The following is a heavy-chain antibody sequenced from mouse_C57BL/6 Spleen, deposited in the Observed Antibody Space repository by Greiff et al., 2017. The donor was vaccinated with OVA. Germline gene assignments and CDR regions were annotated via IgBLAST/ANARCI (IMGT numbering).Heavy chain of an antibody. CDR1: GFTFSDYG. CDR3: ARGGITTVYFDY. D-gene: IGHD1-1*01. CDR2: ISSGSSTI. Sequence: EVKLEESGGGLVKPGGSLKLSCAASGFTFSDYGMHWVRQAPEKGLEWVAYISSGSSTIYYADTVKGRFTISRDNAKNTLFLQMTSLRSEDTAMYYCARGGITTVYFDYWGQGTTLTVSS. V-gene: IGHV5-17*01. J-gene: IGHJ2*01.